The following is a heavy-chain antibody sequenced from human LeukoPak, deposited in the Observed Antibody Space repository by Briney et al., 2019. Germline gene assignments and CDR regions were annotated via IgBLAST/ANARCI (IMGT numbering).Heavy chain of an antibody. CDR1: GFTFSSFA. V-gene: IGHV3-23*01. CDR2: ISDSGGST. J-gene: IGHJ6*03. Sequence: GGSLRLSCAASGFTFSSFAMTWVRQAPGKGLEWVSGISDSGGSTYYADSVKGRFTISRGNSKNTLFLQMNSLRAEDTAVYYCAKASGSSGYYYMDVWGKGTTVTVSS. D-gene: IGHD6-6*01. CDR3: AKASGSSGYYYMDV.